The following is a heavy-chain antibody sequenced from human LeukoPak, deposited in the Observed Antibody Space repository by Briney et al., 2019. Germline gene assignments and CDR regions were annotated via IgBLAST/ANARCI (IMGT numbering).Heavy chain of an antibody. CDR2: IYTSGST. V-gene: IGHV4-61*02. Sequence: SQTLSLTCTVSGGSISSGSYYWSWIRQPAGKGLEWIGRIYTSGSTNYNPSLKSRVTISVDTSKNQFSLKLSSVTAADTAVYYCASTSNLGEVTFDAFDIWGQGTMVTVSS. CDR3: ASTSNLGEVTFDAFDI. J-gene: IGHJ3*02. D-gene: IGHD3-3*01. CDR1: GGSISSGSYY.